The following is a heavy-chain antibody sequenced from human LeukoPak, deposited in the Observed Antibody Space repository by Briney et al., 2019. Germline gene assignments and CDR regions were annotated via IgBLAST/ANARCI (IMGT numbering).Heavy chain of an antibody. CDR2: IIPILGIA. D-gene: IGHD3-22*01. V-gene: IGHV1-69*04. CDR1: GGTFSSYA. Sequence: ASVKVSCKASGGTFSSYAISWVRQAPGQGLEWMGRIIPILGIANYAQKFQGRVTITADKSTSTAYMELSSLRSEDTAVYYCARGLPVPYYYDSSGYTEYFQHWGQGTLVTVSS. CDR3: ARGLPVPYYYDSSGYTEYFQH. J-gene: IGHJ1*01.